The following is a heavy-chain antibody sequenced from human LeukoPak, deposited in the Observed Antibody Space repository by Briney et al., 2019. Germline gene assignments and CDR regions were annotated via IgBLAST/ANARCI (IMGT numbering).Heavy chain of an antibody. CDR1: GFTFSSYA. Sequence: PGGSLRLSCAASGFTFSSYAMSWVRQAPGKGLEWVSTFSGSGGSTHYADSVKGRFTISRDNSKNTLYLQMNSLRAEDTAVYYCAKGYGWEASYYYYYMDVWGKGTTVTISS. V-gene: IGHV3-23*01. CDR3: AKGYGWEASYYYYYMDV. CDR2: FSGSGGST. J-gene: IGHJ6*03. D-gene: IGHD1-26*01.